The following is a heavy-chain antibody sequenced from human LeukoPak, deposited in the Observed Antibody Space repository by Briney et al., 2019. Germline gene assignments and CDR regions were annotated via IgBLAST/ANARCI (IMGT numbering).Heavy chain of an antibody. CDR2: ISSNGGST. Sequence: GRSLRLSCAASGFTFSSYAMHWVRQAPGKGLEYVSAISSNGGSTYYANSVKGRFTISRDNSKNTLYLQMGSLRAEDMAVYYCARVNPSNSGFYAYWGQGTLVTVSS. CDR3: ARVNPSNSGFYAY. J-gene: IGHJ1*01. V-gene: IGHV3-64*01. D-gene: IGHD3-22*01. CDR1: GFTFSSYA.